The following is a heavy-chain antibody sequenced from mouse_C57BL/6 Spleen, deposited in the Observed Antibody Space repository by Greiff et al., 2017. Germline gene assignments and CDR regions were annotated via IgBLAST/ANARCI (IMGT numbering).Heavy chain of an antibody. Sequence: EVNVVESGGGLVKPGGSLKLSCAASGFTFSDYGMHWVRQAPEKGLEWVAYISSGSSTIYYADTVKGRFTISRDNAKNTLFLQMTSLRAEDTAMYYCARGSYYGSSYVSAYWGQGTLVTVSA. D-gene: IGHD1-1*01. CDR1: GFTFSDYG. V-gene: IGHV5-17*01. CDR3: ARGSYYGSSYVSAY. CDR2: ISSGSSTI. J-gene: IGHJ3*01.